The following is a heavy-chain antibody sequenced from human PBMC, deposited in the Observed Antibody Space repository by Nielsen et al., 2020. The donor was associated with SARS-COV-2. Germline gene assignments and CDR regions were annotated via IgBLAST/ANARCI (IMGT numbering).Heavy chain of an antibody. CDR1: GGSISSYD. V-gene: IGHV4-59*08. CDR2: IYYSGST. Sequence: SGTLSLTCTVSGGSISSYDWSWIRQPPGKGLEWIGYIYYSGSTNYNPSLKSRVTISVDTSKNQFSLKLSSVTAADTAVYYCARHLISRFRGLIEYWGQGTLVTVSS. J-gene: IGHJ4*02. CDR3: ARHLISRFRGLIEY. D-gene: IGHD2-15*01.